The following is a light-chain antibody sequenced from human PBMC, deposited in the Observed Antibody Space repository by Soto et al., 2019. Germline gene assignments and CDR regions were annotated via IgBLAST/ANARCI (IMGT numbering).Light chain of an antibody. Sequence: DIVMTQSPDSLAVSLGERATINCKSSQSVLYSSNNKNYLAWYQHKPGQPPKLLIYWASTRESGVPDRFSGSGSGTDFTLTISSLQAEDVAVYYCQQYYTSWTFDQGTKVEIK. V-gene: IGKV4-1*01. CDR2: WAS. CDR1: QSVLYSSNNKNY. J-gene: IGKJ1*01. CDR3: QQYYTSWT.